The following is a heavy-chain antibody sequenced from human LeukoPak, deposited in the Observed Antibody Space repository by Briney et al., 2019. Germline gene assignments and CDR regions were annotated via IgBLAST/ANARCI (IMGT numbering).Heavy chain of an antibody. J-gene: IGHJ4*02. V-gene: IGHV4-39*07. CDR3: ARGGTLYNNNY. D-gene: IGHD3-10*01. CDR1: GGSISSGSYY. CDR2: ICYSGST. Sequence: SETLSLTCTVSGGSISSGSYYWGWIRQPPGKGLEWIGSICYSGSTYYNPSLKSRVTVSVDTSKNQFSLNLNSVTAADTAVYYCARGGTLYNNNYWGQGTLVTVSS.